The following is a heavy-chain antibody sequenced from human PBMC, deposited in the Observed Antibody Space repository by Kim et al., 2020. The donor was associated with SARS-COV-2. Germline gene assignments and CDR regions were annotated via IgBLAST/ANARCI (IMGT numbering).Heavy chain of an antibody. CDR3: AKEFGAVAGTSWFDY. CDR1: GFTFDDYT. CDR2: ISWDGGST. V-gene: IGHV3-43*01. Sequence: GGSLRLSCAASGFTFDDYTMHWVRQAPGKGLEWVSLISWDGGSTYYADSVKGRFTISRDNSKNSLYLQMNSLRTEDTAWYYCAKEFGAVAGTSWFDYWG. J-gene: IGHJ4*01. D-gene: IGHD6-19*01.